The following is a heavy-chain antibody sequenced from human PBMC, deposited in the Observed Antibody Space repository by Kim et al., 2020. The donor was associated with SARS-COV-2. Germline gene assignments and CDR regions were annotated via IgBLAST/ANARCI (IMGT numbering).Heavy chain of an antibody. CDR1: GYTFRNYA. CDR3: ARGGFCSGGTCLNCFDA. CDR2: INTNTGSP. D-gene: IGHD2-15*01. J-gene: IGHJ5*02. Sequence: ASVKVSCKASGYTFRNYAMNWVRQAPGQGLEWMGWINTNTGSPTFAQGFTGRFVFSLDTSISTAFLQISGLKAEDTAVYYCARGGFCSGGTCLNCFDAWGQGTLVTVSS. V-gene: IGHV7-4-1*02.